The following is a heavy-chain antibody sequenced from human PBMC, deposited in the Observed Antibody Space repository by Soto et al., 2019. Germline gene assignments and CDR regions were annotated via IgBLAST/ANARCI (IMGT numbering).Heavy chain of an antibody. J-gene: IGHJ4*02. V-gene: IGHV3-33*01. Sequence: GGSLRLSCAASGFTFSSSGMHWVRQAPGKGLEWVAIIWYDGSKKYYADSVRGRFTISRDNSKNTVYLQMNSLRAEDTAVYYCARAPFTIYDTSGYYDYWGQGTLVTVSS. CDR2: IWYDGSKK. CDR1: GFTFSSSG. D-gene: IGHD3-22*01. CDR3: ARAPFTIYDTSGYYDY.